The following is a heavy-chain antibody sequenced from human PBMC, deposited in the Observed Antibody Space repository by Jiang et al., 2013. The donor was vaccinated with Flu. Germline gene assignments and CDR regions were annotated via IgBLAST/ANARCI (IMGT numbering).Heavy chain of an antibody. CDR3: AKAQRTTVVASDS. V-gene: IGHV3-23*01. Sequence: MSWVRQAPGKGLEWVSAISGDGGTTFYADSVKGRFTISRDNSKNTLYLQMNNLRSEDTALYYCAKAQRTTVVASDSWGQGTLVAVSS. D-gene: IGHD4-23*01. J-gene: IGHJ4*02. CDR2: ISGDGGTT.